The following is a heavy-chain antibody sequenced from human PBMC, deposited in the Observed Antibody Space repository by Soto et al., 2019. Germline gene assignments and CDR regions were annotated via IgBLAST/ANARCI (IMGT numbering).Heavy chain of an antibody. CDR1: GYTFTSSG. CDR2: LSTYNGDT. CDR3: ARTVAGYFDS. V-gene: IGHV1-18*01. J-gene: IGHJ4*02. Sequence: QVQLVQSGAEVKKPGASVKVSCKASGYTFTSSGISWVRQAPGQGPEWMGWLSTYNGDTNYAQKFQGRVTMTTDTSTSTAYMDVRSLRSDDRAVYYCARTVAGYFDSWGQGTLVTVSS. D-gene: IGHD6-19*01.